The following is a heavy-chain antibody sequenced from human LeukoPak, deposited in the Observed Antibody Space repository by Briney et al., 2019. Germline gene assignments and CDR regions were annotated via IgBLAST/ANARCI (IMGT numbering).Heavy chain of an antibody. CDR1: GFTFSSYA. Sequence: GGSLRLSCAASGFTFSSYAMHWVRQAPGKGLEWVAVISYDGSNNYYADSVKGRFTISRDNSKNTLYLQMNSLRAEDTAVYYCASAIVPAARGDYYYGMDVWGQGTTVTVSS. CDR2: ISYDGSNN. J-gene: IGHJ6*02. CDR3: ASAIVPAARGDYYYGMDV. D-gene: IGHD2-2*01. V-gene: IGHV3-30*04.